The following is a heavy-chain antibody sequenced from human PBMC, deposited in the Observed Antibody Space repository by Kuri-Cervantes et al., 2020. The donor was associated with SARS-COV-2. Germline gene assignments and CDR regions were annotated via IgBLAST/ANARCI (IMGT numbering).Heavy chain of an antibody. V-gene: IGHV3-9*03. D-gene: IGHD5-12*01. CDR2: ISWNSGSI. J-gene: IGHJ3*02. Sequence: GGSLRLSCAASGFTFDDYAMHWVRQAPGKGLEWVSGISWNSGSIGYADSVKGRFTISRDNAKNSLYLQMNSLSAEDMALYYCAKLVATNDVFDIWGQGTMVTVSS. CDR1: GFTFDDYA. CDR3: AKLVATNDVFDI.